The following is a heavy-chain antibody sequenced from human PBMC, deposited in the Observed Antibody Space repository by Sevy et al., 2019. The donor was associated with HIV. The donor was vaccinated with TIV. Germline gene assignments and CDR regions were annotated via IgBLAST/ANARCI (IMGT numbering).Heavy chain of an antibody. J-gene: IGHJ6*03. D-gene: IGHD6-13*01. Sequence: SETLSLTCTVSGGSISSYYWSWIRQPPGKGLEWIGYIYYSESTNYNPSLKSRVTISVDTSKNQFSLRLSSVTAADTAVYYCARGRGQQLIPPYYNYYYMDVWGKGTTVTVSS. CDR1: GGSISSYY. CDR2: IYYSEST. CDR3: ARGRGQQLIPPYYNYYYMDV. V-gene: IGHV4-59*01.